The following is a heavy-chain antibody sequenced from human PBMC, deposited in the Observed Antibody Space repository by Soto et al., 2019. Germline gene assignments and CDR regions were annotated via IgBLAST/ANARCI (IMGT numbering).Heavy chain of an antibody. CDR3: ASTWSGYYYFDS. V-gene: IGHV3-30*03. CDR1: GFTLRSYA. J-gene: IGHJ4*02. Sequence: QVQLVEAGGGVVQPGRSLRLSCAASGFTLRSYAMHWVRQAPGKGLDWVAVISYDGSNRYYGDSVKGRFTISRDNSKNTLYLQMNSLRAEDTAVYYCASTWSGYYYFDSWGQGTLVTVSS. D-gene: IGHD3-3*01. CDR2: ISYDGSNR.